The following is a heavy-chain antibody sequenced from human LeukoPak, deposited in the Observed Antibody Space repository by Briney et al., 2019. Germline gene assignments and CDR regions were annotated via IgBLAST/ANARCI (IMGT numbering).Heavy chain of an antibody. J-gene: IGHJ4*02. V-gene: IGHV3-48*01. CDR2: ISSSSSTI. Sequence: GGSLRLSCAASGFTFSSYSMNWVRQAPGKGLEWVSYISSSSSTIYYADSVKGRFTISRDNAKNSLYLQMNSLRAEDAAVYYCARDPCSSTSCYTYEIDYWGQGTLVTVSS. CDR1: GFTFSSYS. D-gene: IGHD2-2*02. CDR3: ARDPCSSTSCYTYEIDY.